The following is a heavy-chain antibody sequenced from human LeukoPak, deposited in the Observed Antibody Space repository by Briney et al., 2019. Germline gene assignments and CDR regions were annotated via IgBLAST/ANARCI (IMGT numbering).Heavy chain of an antibody. CDR1: DYSISSGYY. CDR3: ASLYNWNCLGHMDV. CDR2: MYYSGST. D-gene: IGHD1-7*01. Sequence: SETLSLTCTVSDYSISSGYYWGWIRQPPGKGLEWIGSMYYSGSTYYNPSLKSRVRVSVDTSKNQFSLKVTSVTAADTAVYYCASLYNWNCLGHMDVWGKGTTVTVSS. V-gene: IGHV4-38-2*02. J-gene: IGHJ6*03.